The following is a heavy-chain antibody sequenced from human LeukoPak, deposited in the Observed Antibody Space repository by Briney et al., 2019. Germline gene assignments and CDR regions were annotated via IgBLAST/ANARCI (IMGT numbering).Heavy chain of an antibody. V-gene: IGHV4-59*10. CDR1: GGSFSGYY. J-gene: IGHJ5*02. CDR2: IYTSGST. Sequence: PSETLSLTCAVYGGSFSGYYWSWFRQPAGKGLKWFGRIYTSGSTNYNPSLKSRVTMSVDTSKNQFSLKLSSVTAADTAVYYCARVEPTYYYDSSGKTSWFDPWGQGTLVTVSS. CDR3: ARVEPTYYYDSSGKTSWFDP. D-gene: IGHD3-22*01.